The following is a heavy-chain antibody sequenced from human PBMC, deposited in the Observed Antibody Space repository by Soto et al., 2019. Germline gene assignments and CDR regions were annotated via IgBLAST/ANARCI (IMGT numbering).Heavy chain of an antibody. Sequence: GGALRLSFAASGFTFSVYCMHWVLQAPGKGLVWVSSVNMDGTKKKYEESVRGRFTISRDNEKNTLYMKMKSLREEDKDVYYCAAANFGDYFHIYWGQGALVTVSS. D-gene: IGHD4-17*01. CDR1: GFTFSVYC. CDR3: AAANFGDYFHIY. V-gene: IGHV3-74*01. J-gene: IGHJ4*02. CDR2: VNMDGTKK.